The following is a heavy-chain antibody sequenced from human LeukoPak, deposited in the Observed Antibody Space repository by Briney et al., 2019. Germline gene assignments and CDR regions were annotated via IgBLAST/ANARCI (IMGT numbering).Heavy chain of an antibody. D-gene: IGHD3-22*01. CDR3: ARGPFNYYDSRGYFAALHYLGH. J-gene: IGHJ4*02. V-gene: IGHV1-2*02. CDR1: GYTFTGYY. CDR2: INPNSGGT. Sequence: ASVKVSCKGSGYTFTGYYLHRVRQAPGQGLEWMGWINPNSGGTDYAQKFQGRVTMTRDTSISTAYMDLSGLRSDDTAIYYCARGPFNYYDSRGYFAALHYLGHWGQGTLVTVSS.